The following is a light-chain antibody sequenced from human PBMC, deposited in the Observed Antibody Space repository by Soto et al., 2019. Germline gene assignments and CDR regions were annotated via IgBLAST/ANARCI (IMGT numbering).Light chain of an antibody. Sequence: DIQMTQSPSSLSASVGDRVTITCRASQNIFSFLSWYLHKPGKAPELLIYAASSLQSGVPSRFCGSGSGIDFALTISSLQPEDFATFYCQQSYSVPHTFGQGTNLEI. V-gene: IGKV1-39*01. CDR2: AAS. J-gene: IGKJ2*01. CDR1: QNIFSF. CDR3: QQSYSVPHT.